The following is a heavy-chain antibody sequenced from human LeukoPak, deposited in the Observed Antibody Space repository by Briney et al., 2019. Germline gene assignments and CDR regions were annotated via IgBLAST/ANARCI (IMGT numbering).Heavy chain of an antibody. CDR2: ITGSSSST. CDR1: GFIFNSYA. J-gene: IGHJ4*02. Sequence: GGSLRLSCAASGFIFNSYALSWVRQAPGKGLEWVSGITGSSSSTYYADSVKGRFTVSRDNSQNTLFLQMSSLRAEDTAVYYCAKDHYGSGSFYNPADHWGQGALVTVSS. D-gene: IGHD3-10*01. V-gene: IGHV3-23*01. CDR3: AKDHYGSGSFYNPADH.